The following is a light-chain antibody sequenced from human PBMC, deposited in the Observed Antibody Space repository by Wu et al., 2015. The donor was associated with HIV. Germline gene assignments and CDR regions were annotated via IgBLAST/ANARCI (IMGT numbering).Light chain of an antibody. J-gene: IGKJ2*01. CDR1: QSISNW. CDR2: KAS. V-gene: IGKV1-5*03. Sequence: DIQMTQSPSTLSASVGDRVTITCRASQSISNWLAWYQQKAGKAPKLLIYKASILESGVPSRFSGSGAETKFTLTINSLQPEDFATYYCQQYDTYSSTFGQRTKLEIK. CDR3: QQYDTYSST.